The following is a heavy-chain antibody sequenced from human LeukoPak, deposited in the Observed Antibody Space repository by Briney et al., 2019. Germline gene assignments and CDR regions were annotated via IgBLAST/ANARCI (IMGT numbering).Heavy chain of an antibody. D-gene: IGHD1-26*01. Sequence: GGSLRLSCAASGFSVSSNYMNWVRQAPGKGLEWVSVIHTGGSTYYADSVKGRFTISRDNSKNTLYLQMNSLRAEDTAVYHCARLIRGSGSYYFDYWGQGTLVTVSS. V-gene: IGHV3-66*01. J-gene: IGHJ4*02. CDR3: ARLIRGSGSYYFDY. CDR1: GFSVSSNY. CDR2: IHTGGST.